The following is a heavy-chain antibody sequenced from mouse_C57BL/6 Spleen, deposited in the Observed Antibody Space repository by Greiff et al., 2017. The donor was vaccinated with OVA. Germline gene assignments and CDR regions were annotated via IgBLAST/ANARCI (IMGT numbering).Heavy chain of an antibody. CDR1: GYAFSSSW. CDR3: ARLTTVVARDYAMDY. D-gene: IGHD1-1*01. V-gene: IGHV1-82*01. Sequence: QVQLQQSGPELVKPGASVKISCKASGYAFSSSWMNWVKQRPGKGLEWIGRIYPGDGDTNYNGKFKGKATLTADKSSSTAYMQLSSLTSEDSAVYFCARLTTVVARDYAMDYWGQGTSVTVSS. J-gene: IGHJ4*01. CDR2: IYPGDGDT.